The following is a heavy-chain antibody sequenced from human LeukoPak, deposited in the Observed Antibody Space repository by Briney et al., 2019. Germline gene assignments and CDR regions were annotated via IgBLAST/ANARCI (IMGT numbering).Heavy chain of an antibody. CDR3: LRVGRSGVVMWYCDL. CDR2: ISTTSGYI. CDR1: GFTFSIYS. J-gene: IGHJ2*01. D-gene: IGHD3-3*01. V-gene: IGHV3-21*01. Sequence: GGSLRLSCGASGFTFSIYSMNWVRQAPGKGLEWVSSISTTSGYIYYADSVKSRFTISRDNAKNSLYLDMSSLRAEDTAVYSCLRVGRSGVVMWYCDLWGRGNPVTVSS.